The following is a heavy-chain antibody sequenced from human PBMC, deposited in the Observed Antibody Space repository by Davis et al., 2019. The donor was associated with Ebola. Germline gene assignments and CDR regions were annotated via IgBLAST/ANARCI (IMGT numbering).Heavy chain of an antibody. D-gene: IGHD6-19*01. J-gene: IGHJ4*02. CDR3: ATTQWLREFDN. CDR2: IYDQST. V-gene: IGHV3-53*05. Sequence: GGSLRLSCAASGFTFSNHWMSWVRQAPGKGLEWVSVIYDQSTAYADSVRGRFIISRDKSNNTLYLEMNSLRVDDTAVYYCATTQWLREFDNWGQGTLVTVPS. CDR1: GFTFSNHW.